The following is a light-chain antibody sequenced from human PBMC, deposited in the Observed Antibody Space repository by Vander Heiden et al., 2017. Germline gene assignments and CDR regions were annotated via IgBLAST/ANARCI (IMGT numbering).Light chain of an antibody. CDR1: SSDVGGYNY. CDR3: SSYTSSSIYVV. CDR2: DVS. V-gene: IGLV2-14*03. Sequence: QSPLTQPASVSGSPGPSLTISCTGTSSDVGGYNYVAWYQQHPGKAPKLMIYDVSNRPSGVSNRFSGSKSGNTASLTISGLQAEDEADYYCSSYTSSSIYVVFGGGTKLTVL. J-gene: IGLJ2*01.